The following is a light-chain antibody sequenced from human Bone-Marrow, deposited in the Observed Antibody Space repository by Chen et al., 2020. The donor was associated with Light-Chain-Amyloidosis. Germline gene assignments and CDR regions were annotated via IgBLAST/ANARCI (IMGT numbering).Light chain of an antibody. J-gene: IGLJ2*01. Sequence: QAVVTQEPSLTVSPGGTVTLTCGSSTGTVTSGHYPYWFQQKPGQAPRTLIYDASSKHSWTPARFSGSLLGGKAALTLSGVQPEDEADYSCLLSYSGVRVFGGGTKLTVL. CDR3: LLSYSGVRV. CDR2: DAS. CDR1: TGTVTSGHY. V-gene: IGLV7-46*01.